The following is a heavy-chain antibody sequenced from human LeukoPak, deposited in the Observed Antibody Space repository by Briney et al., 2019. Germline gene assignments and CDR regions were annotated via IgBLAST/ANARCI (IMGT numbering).Heavy chain of an antibody. J-gene: IGHJ4*02. CDR1: GFTFRSYG. CDR2: ISYDGSNK. CDR3: AKARWPAALYYFDY. V-gene: IGHV3-30*18. Sequence: PGRSLRLSCAASGFTFRSYGMHWVRQAPGKGLEWVAVISYDGSNKYYADSVKGRFTTSRDNSKKTLYLQMNSLRAEDTAVYYCAKARWPAALYYFDYWGQGTLVTVSS. D-gene: IGHD2-15*01.